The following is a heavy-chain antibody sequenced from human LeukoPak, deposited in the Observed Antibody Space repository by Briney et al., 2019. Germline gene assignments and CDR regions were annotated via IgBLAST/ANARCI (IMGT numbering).Heavy chain of an antibody. D-gene: IGHD4-23*01. CDR3: AAGGPFDY. V-gene: IGHV3-53*01. J-gene: IGHJ4*02. CDR2: IDSGGRT. CDR1: GFTVSSNY. Sequence: GGSLRLSCAVSGFTVSSNYMSWVRQAPGKGLEWVSVIDSGGRTDYADSGTGRFTISRDNSKNTLYLQMNSLRAEDTAVYYCAAGGPFDYWGQGTLVTVSS.